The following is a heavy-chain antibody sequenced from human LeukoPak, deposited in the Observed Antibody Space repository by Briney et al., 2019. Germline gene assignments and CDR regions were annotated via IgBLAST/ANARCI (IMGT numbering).Heavy chain of an antibody. J-gene: IGHJ4*02. CDR2: ISSSSSYT. V-gene: IGHV3-11*05. D-gene: IGHD3-9*01. CDR1: GFTFSDYY. Sequence: GGSLRLSCAASGFTFSDYYMSWIRQAPGKGLEWVSYISSSSSYTNYADSVKGRFTISRDNAKNSLYLQMNSLRAEDTAVYYCARVRYFDWLQLDYWGQGTLVTVSS. CDR3: ARVRYFDWLQLDY.